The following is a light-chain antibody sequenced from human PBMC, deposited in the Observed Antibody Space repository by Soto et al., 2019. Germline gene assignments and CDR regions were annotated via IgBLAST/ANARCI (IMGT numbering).Light chain of an antibody. CDR3: SSYAGSSNV. CDR1: SSDVGGYNY. V-gene: IGLV2-8*01. J-gene: IGLJ1*01. CDR2: EVN. Sequence: QSVLTQPPSASGSPGQSVAISCTGTSSDVGGYNYVSWYQQHPGKAPKLMIYEVNKRRSGVCDRFSGSKSGNTASLTVSGLHAEDEADYYCSSYAGSSNVFGTGTKAPS.